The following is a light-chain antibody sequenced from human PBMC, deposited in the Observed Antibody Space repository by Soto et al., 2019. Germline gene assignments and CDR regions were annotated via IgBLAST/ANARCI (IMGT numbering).Light chain of an antibody. CDR2: AAS. CDR1: QGISSY. CDR3: QQLNSYPIT. J-gene: IGKJ5*01. Sequence: DIPMAEPPSAMSASVEDRVTITCRASQGISSYLAWYQQKPGKAPKLLIYAASTLQSGVPSRFSGSGSGTEFTLTISSLQPEDFATYYCQQLNSYPITFGQGTRLEI. V-gene: IGKV1-9*01.